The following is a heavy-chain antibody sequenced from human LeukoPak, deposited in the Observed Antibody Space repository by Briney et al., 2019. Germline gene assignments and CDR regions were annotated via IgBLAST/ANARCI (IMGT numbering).Heavy chain of an antibody. CDR1: GFTFSSYS. V-gene: IGHV3-21*01. CDR3: ARVGSLLPYSRPIDY. CDR2: ISSSSSYI. J-gene: IGHJ4*02. Sequence: PGGSLRLSCAASGFTFSSYSMNWVRQAPGKGLEWVSSISSSSSYIYYADSVKGRFTISRDNAKNSLYLQMNSLRAEDTAVYYCARVGSLLPYSRPIDYWGQGTLVTVSS. D-gene: IGHD3-22*01.